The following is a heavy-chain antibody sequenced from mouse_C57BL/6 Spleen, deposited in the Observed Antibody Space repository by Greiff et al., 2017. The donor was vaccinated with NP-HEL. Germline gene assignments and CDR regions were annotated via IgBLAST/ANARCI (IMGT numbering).Heavy chain of an antibody. V-gene: IGHV3-6*01. Sequence: DVQLQESGPGLVKPSQSLSLTCSVTGYSITSGYYWNWIRQFPGNKLEWMGYISYDGSNNYNPSLKNRISITRDTSKNQFFLKLNSVTTEDTATYYCASWGYYAMDYWGQGTSVTVSS. CDR1: GYSITSGYY. D-gene: IGHD4-1*01. J-gene: IGHJ4*01. CDR2: ISYDGSN. CDR3: ASWGYYAMDY.